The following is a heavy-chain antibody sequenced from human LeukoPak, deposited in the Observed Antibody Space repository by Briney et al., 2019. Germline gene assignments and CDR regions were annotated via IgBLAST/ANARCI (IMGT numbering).Heavy chain of an antibody. CDR2: INPSGGST. J-gene: IGHJ4*02. CDR3: ARGTANFWSGYSSHFDY. D-gene: IGHD3-3*01. V-gene: IGHV1-46*01. CDR1: GYTFTSYC. Sequence: ASVTVSCKASGYTFTSYCMHWVRQAPGQGLEWMGIINPSGGSTSYAQKFQGRVTMTRDTSTSTVYMEVSSLRSEDTAVYYCARGTANFWSGYSSHFDYWGQGTLVTVSS.